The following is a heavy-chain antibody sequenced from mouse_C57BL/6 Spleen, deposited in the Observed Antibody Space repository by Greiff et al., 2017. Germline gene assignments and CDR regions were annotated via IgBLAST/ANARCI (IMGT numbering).Heavy chain of an antibody. D-gene: IGHD3-2*02. V-gene: IGHV1-55*01. CDR1: GYTFTSYW. Sequence: VQLQQPGAELVKPGASVKMSCKASGYTFTSYWITWVKQRPGQGLEWIGDIYPGSGSTNYNEKFKSKATLTVDTSSSTAYMQLSSLTSEDSAVYYFAREGRQLRSLYAMDYWGQGTSVTVSS. CDR3: AREGRQLRSLYAMDY. CDR2: IYPGSGST. J-gene: IGHJ4*01.